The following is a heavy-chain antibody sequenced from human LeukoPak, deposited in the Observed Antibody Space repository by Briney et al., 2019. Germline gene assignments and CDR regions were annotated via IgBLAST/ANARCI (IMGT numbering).Heavy chain of an antibody. CDR3: ARHASPDIVIVPAATFDY. D-gene: IGHD2-2*01. CDR2: IYHSGRT. CDR1: DYSISSGHY. V-gene: IGHV4-38-2*01. Sequence: PSETLSLTCAVSDYSISSGHYWGWIRQPPGKGLEWIGSIYHSGRTYYNPSLKSRVTTSVDTSKNQFSLKLTSVTAADTAVYYCARHASPDIVIVPAATFDYWGQGTLVTVSS. J-gene: IGHJ4*02.